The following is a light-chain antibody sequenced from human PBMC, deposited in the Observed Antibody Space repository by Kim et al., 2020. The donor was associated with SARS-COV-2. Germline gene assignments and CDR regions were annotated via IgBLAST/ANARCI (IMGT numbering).Light chain of an antibody. V-gene: IGLV3-1*01. CDR3: QAWDSSTAV. CDR2: QDS. CDR1: KLGDKY. Sequence: VTPGQSASITCTGDKLGDKYACCYQQKPGQSPVLIIYQDSKRPSGIPERFSGSNSVNTATLTNSGTQAMDEADYYCQAWDSSTAVFGGGTQLTVL. J-gene: IGLJ2*01.